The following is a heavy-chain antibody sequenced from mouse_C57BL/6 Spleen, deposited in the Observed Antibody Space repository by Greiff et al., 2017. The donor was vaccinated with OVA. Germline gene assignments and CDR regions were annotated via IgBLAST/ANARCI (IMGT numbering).Heavy chain of an antibody. CDR1: GYTFTSYD. CDR3: AREGGFYDGLYYLDY. J-gene: IGHJ2*01. D-gene: IGHD2-3*01. V-gene: IGHV1-85*01. CDR2: IYPRDGST. Sequence: VQLQQSGPELVKPGASVKLSCKASGYTFTSYDINWVKQRPGQGLEWIGWIYPRDGSTTYNEKFKGKATLTVDTSSSTAYMELHSLTSEDSAVYFCAREGGFYDGLYYLDYGGQGTTLTVSS.